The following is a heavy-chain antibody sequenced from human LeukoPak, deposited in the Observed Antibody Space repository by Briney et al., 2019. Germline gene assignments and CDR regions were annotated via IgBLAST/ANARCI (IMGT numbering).Heavy chain of an antibody. CDR1: GGSISSSRYY. D-gene: IGHD1-26*01. J-gene: IGHJ4*02. V-gene: IGHV4-39*01. CDR3: ARRAQYSGSYGY. CDR2: IYYSGST. Sequence: PSETLSLTCTVSGGSISSSRYYWGWIRQPPGKGLEWIGSIYYSGSTYYNPSLKSRVTISVDTSKNQFSLKLSSVTAADTAVYYCARRAQYSGSYGYWGQGTLVTVSS.